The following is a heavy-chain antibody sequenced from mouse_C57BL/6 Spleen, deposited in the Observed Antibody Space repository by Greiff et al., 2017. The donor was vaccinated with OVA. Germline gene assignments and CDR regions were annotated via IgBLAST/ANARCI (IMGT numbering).Heavy chain of an antibody. CDR2: ISSGGDYI. Sequence: EVNVVESGEGLVKPGGSLKLSCAASGFTFSSYAMSWVRQTPEKRLEWVAYISSGGDYIYYADTVKGRFTISRDNARNTLYLQMSSLKSEDTAMYYCTRALTGTRENYFDYWGQGTTLTVSS. CDR1: GFTFSSYA. V-gene: IGHV5-9-1*02. CDR3: TRALTGTRENYFDY. J-gene: IGHJ2*01. D-gene: IGHD4-1*01.